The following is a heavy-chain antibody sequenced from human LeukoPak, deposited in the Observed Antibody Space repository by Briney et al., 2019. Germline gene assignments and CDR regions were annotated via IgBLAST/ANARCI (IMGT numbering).Heavy chain of an antibody. D-gene: IGHD3-3*01. V-gene: IGHV1-2*02. CDR2: INPNSGGT. Sequence: ASVKVSCKASGYTFTGYYMHWGRQAPGQGLEWMGWINPNSGGTNYAQKFQGRVTMTRDTSISTAYMELSRLRSDDTAVYYCARDSRAIFGVVIPIMDVWGKGTTVTVSS. CDR3: ARDSRAIFGVVIPIMDV. CDR1: GYTFTGYY. J-gene: IGHJ6*04.